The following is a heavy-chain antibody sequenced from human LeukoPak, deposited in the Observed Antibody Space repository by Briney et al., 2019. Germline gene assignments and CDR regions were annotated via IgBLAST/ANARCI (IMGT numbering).Heavy chain of an antibody. V-gene: IGHV3-11*01. J-gene: IGHJ4*02. CDR3: AKGGNWNYFDY. D-gene: IGHD1-20*01. CDR1: GFTFSDSC. Sequence: GGSLRLSCAASGFTFSDSCMSWIRQAPGKGLEWTSYITSSGNTKYYADSVKGRFTISRDNSKNTLYLQMNSLRAEDTAVYYCAKGGNWNYFDYWGQGTLVTVSS. CDR2: ITSSGNTK.